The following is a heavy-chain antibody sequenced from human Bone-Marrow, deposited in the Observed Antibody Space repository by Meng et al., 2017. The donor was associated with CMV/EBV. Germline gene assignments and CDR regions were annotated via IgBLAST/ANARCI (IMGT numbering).Heavy chain of an antibody. Sequence: ASVKVSCKASGYTFSGYYMHWVRQAPGQGLEWMGWINPKSGGTNLAQKFQGRVTMTRGTSISTAYMELSRLRSDDTAVDYCAREGIEDGFGEEMGFDPWGQGTLVTVSS. V-gene: IGHV1-2*02. J-gene: IGHJ5*02. CDR3: AREGIEDGFGEEMGFDP. D-gene: IGHD3-10*01. CDR2: INPKSGGT. CDR1: GYTFSGYY.